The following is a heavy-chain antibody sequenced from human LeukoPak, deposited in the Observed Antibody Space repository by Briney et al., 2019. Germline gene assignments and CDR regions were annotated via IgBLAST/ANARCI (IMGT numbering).Heavy chain of an antibody. D-gene: IGHD7-27*01. J-gene: IGHJ4*02. CDR3: ATRKLGNDY. Sequence: HPGGSLRLSCAASGFTFSSYGMHWVRQAPGKGLEWVAVISYDGSNKYYADSVKGRFTISRDNSKNTLYLQMNSLRAEDTAVYYCATRKLGNDYWGQGTLVTVSS. CDR1: GFTFSSYG. V-gene: IGHV3-30*03. CDR2: ISYDGSNK.